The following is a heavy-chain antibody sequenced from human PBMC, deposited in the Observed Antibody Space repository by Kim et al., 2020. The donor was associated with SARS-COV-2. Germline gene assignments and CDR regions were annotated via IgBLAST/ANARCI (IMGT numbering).Heavy chain of an antibody. CDR3: ARAENFWGAFDI. V-gene: IGHV1-18*01. J-gene: IGHJ3*02. D-gene: IGHD3-16*01. Sequence: NYAQKLQGRVTMTTDTSTSTAYMELRSLRSDDTAVYYCARAENFWGAFDIWGQGTMVTVSS.